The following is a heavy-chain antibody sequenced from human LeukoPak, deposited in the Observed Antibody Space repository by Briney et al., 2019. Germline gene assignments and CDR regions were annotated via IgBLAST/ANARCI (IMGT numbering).Heavy chain of an antibody. Sequence: GGSLRLSCAASGFTFSSYAMSWVRQAPGKGLEWVSAISGSGGSTYYADSVKGRFTISRDNSKNTLYLQMNSLRAEDTAVYYCAKSSRPRYYYDSSGYYKGFDYSGQGTLITVSP. CDR3: AKSSRPRYYYDSSGYYKGFDY. CDR1: GFTFSSYA. V-gene: IGHV3-23*01. J-gene: IGHJ4*02. D-gene: IGHD3-22*01. CDR2: ISGSGGST.